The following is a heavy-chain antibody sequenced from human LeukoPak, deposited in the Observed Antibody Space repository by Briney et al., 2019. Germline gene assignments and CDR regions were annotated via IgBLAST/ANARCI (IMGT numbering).Heavy chain of an antibody. D-gene: IGHD5-18*01. Sequence: ASVKVSCKASGYTFTGYYMHWVRQAPGQGLEWMGRINPNSGGTNYAQKFQGRVTMTRGTSISTAYMELSRLRSDDTAVYYCARENYGYEFDYWGQGTLVTVSS. CDR2: INPNSGGT. CDR3: ARENYGYEFDY. CDR1: GYTFTGYY. V-gene: IGHV1-2*06. J-gene: IGHJ4*02.